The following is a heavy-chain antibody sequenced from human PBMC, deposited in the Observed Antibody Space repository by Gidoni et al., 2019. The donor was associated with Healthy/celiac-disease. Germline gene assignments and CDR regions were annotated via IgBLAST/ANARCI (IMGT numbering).Heavy chain of an antibody. J-gene: IGHJ4*02. CDR3: AKVGDLMGFDY. Sequence: QVQLVESGGGVVQPGRSLRLSCAASGFTFSSYGIHWVRQAPGKGLEWVAAISYDGSNKDYADSVRGRFTISRDNSKNTLYLQMNSLRDEDTAVYYCAKVGDLMGFDYWGQGTLVTVSS. D-gene: IGHD3-10*01. CDR2: ISYDGSNK. CDR1: GFTFSSYG. V-gene: IGHV3-30*18.